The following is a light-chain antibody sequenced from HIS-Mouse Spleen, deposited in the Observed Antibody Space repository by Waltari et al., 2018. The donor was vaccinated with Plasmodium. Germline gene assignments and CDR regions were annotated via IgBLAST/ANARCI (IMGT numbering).Light chain of an antibody. Sequence: SYELTQPPSVSVSPGQTASITCSGDKLGDKYACWYQQKPGQSPVLVSYQDSNRPSGNPERFSGSNSGNTATLTISGSQAMDEADYYCQAWDSSTVVFGGGTKLTGL. CDR2: QDS. CDR1: KLGDKY. J-gene: IGLJ2*01. CDR3: QAWDSSTVV. V-gene: IGLV3-1*01.